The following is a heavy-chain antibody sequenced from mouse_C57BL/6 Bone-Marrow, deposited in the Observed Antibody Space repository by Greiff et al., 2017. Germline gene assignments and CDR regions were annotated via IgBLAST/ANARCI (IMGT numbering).Heavy chain of an antibody. CDR2: IWRGGST. CDR3: AKNDYGSFYAMDY. V-gene: IGHV2-5*01. Sequence: VQLQQSGPGLVQPSQSLSITCTVSGFSLTSYGVHWVRQSPGQGLEWLGVIWRGGSTDYNAAFMSRLSITKDNSKSQVFFKMNSLQADDTAIYYCAKNDYGSFYAMDYWGQGTSVTVSS. CDR1: GFSLTSYG. D-gene: IGHD1-1*01. J-gene: IGHJ4*01.